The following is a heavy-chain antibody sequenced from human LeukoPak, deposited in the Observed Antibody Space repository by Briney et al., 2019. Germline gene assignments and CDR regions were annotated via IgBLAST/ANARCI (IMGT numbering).Heavy chain of an antibody. V-gene: IGHV4-38-2*01. CDR3: ARHRGFDYGDYELDY. J-gene: IGHJ4*02. Sequence: SETLSLTCAVSGYSISSGYYWGWIRQPPGKGLEWIRSIYHSGSTYYNPSLKSRVTISVDTSKNQFSLKLSSVTAADTAVYYCARHRGFDYGDYELDYWGQGTLVTVSS. CDR1: GYSISSGYY. D-gene: IGHD4-17*01. CDR2: IYHSGST.